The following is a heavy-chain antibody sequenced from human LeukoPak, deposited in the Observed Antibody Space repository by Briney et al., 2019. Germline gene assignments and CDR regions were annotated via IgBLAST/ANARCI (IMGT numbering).Heavy chain of an antibody. Sequence: GGSLRLSCAASGFTFSSYSMNWVRQAPGKGLEWASYISSSSSTIYYADSVKGRFTISRDNSKNTLYLQVNGLRAEDTALYYCAKDRLPVQRGIDYWGQGTLVTVSS. V-gene: IGHV3-48*01. D-gene: IGHD3-16*01. J-gene: IGHJ4*02. CDR2: ISSSSSTI. CDR1: GFTFSSYS. CDR3: AKDRLPVQRGIDY.